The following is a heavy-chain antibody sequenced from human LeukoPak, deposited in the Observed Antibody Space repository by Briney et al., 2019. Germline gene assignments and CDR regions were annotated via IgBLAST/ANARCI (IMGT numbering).Heavy chain of an antibody. CDR2: INPNSGGT. V-gene: IGHV1-2*02. J-gene: IGHJ4*02. Sequence: ASVKVSCKASGYTFTGYYMHWVRQAPGQGLEWMGWINPNSGGTNYAQKFQGRVTMTRDTSISTAYMELSRLRSDDTAVYYCAKGLPRTQRHYYDSSGYPDYWGQGTLVTVSS. CDR3: AKGLPRTQRHYYDSSGYPDY. D-gene: IGHD3-22*01. CDR1: GYTFTGYY.